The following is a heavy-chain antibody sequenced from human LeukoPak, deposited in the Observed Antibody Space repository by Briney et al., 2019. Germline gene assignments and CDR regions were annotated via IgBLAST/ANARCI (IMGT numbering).Heavy chain of an antibody. CDR1: GYTFTSYG. CDR2: ISAYNGNT. D-gene: IGHD6-13*01. J-gene: IGHJ6*04. V-gene: IGHV1-18*04. Sequence: ASVKVSSMASGYTFTSYGISWVRQAPGQGLEWMGWISAYNGNTNYAQKLQGRVTMTTDTSTSTAYMELRNLRSDDTAVYYCARDPTPRTYSRGPYYYYYGMDVWGKGTTVTVSS. CDR3: ARDPTPRTYSRGPYYYYYGMDV.